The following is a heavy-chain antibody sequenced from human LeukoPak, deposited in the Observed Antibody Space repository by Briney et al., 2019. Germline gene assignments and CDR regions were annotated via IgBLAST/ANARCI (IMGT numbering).Heavy chain of an antibody. J-gene: IGHJ4*02. D-gene: IGHD4-11*01. CDR3: AREDYSNYAPYFDY. V-gene: IGHV3-74*01. CDR2: IDPDGSST. CDR1: GFPFSSYA. Sequence: GGSLRLSCAASGFPFSSYAMSWVRQAPGKGLVWVSRIDPDGSSTNYADSVKGRFTISRDNAKNTLYLQLNSLRAEDTAVYYCAREDYSNYAPYFDYWGQGTLVTVSS.